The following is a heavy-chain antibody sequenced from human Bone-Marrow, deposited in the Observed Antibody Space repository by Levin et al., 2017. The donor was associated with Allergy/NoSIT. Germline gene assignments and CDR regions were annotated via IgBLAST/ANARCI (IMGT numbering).Heavy chain of an antibody. J-gene: IGHJ4*02. CDR3: ARVEMATMSFDY. D-gene: IGHD5-24*01. V-gene: IGHV4-31*03. Sequence: PSETLSLTCTVSGGSISSGGYYWSWIRQHPGKGLEWIGYIYYSGSTYYNPSLKSRVTISVDTSKNQFSLKLSSVTAADTAVYYCARVEMATMSFDYWGQGTLVTVSS. CDR1: GGSISSGGYY. CDR2: IYYSGST.